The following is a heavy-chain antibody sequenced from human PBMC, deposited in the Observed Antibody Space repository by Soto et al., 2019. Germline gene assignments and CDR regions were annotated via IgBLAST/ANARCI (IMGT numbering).Heavy chain of an antibody. D-gene: IGHD3-10*01. CDR3: ARHPLGGSGPRSWFDP. J-gene: IGHJ5*02. CDR1: GGSISSYY. CDR2: IYTSGSI. V-gene: IGHV4-4*07. Sequence: QVQLQESGPGLVKPSETLSLTCTVSGGSISSYYWSWIRQPAGKGLEWIGRIYTSGSINYNPSLKGRVAMSVDTSKNQFALKLSSVTAADTAVYYCARHPLGGSGPRSWFDPWGQGTLVTVSS.